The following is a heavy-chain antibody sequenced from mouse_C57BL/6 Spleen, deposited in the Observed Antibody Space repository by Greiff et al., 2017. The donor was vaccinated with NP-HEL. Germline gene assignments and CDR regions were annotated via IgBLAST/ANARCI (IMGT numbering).Heavy chain of an antibody. CDR3: TRVYYSNDEAWFAY. CDR2: IDPEDGDT. J-gene: IGHJ3*01. D-gene: IGHD2-5*01. Sequence: VQLQQSGAELVRPGASVKLSCTASGFNIKDYYMHWVKQRPEQGLEWIGRIDPEDGDTEYAPKFQGKATMTADTSSNTAYLQLRSLTSEDTAVYYCTRVYYSNDEAWFAYWGQGTLVTVSA. CDR1: GFNIKDYY. V-gene: IGHV14-1*01.